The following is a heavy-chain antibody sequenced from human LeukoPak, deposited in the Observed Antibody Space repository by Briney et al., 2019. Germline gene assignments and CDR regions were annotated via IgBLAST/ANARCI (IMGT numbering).Heavy chain of an antibody. V-gene: IGHV4-39*07. D-gene: IGHD3-22*01. CDR1: GGPISSSSYY. J-gene: IGHJ4*02. CDR2: IYYSGST. Sequence: SETLSLTCTVSGGPISSSSYYWGWIRQPPGKGLEWIGSIYYSGSTYYNPSLKSRVTISVDTSKNQFSLKLSSVTAADTAVYYCARDPNEYYDSSGYYNWGQGTLVTVSS. CDR3: ARDPNEYYDSSGYYN.